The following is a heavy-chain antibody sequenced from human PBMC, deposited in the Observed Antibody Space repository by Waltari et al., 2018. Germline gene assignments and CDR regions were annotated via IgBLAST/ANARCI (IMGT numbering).Heavy chain of an antibody. D-gene: IGHD1-26*01. Sequence: QVQLHQGGAGLLKPSETLSLTCVVYGGSFSYYYWSWIRQPPGKGLEWLGEIKQSGLTNYNPSVKSRATMSLDTSKNQFSLKLSSLTAADTAVYYCAGGTASAWELGHSWGQGTLVTVSS. CDR1: GGSFSYYY. CDR3: AGGTASAWELGHS. J-gene: IGHJ4*02. CDR2: IKQSGLT. V-gene: IGHV4-34*01.